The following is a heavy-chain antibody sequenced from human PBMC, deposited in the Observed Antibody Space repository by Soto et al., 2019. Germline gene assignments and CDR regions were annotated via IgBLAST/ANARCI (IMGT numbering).Heavy chain of an antibody. CDR3: ARDEEGGSDCDLGY. V-gene: IGHV3-30-3*01. CDR2: ISSDGSNK. J-gene: IGHJ4*02. Sequence: QVQLVESGGGVVQPGRSLRLSCAVSGFTFSSHAMHWVRQAPGTGLGWVALISSDGSNKYYADSVKGRFTTSRDNSKNTMYLQMNSLRVEDTAVYYCARDEEGGSDCDLGYWGQGALVTVSS. CDR1: GFTFSSHA. D-gene: IGHD1-26*01.